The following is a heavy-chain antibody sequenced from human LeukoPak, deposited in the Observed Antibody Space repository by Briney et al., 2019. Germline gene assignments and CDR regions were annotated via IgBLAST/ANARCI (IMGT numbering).Heavy chain of an antibody. J-gene: IGHJ3*02. CDR3: ARGSNVGAFDI. D-gene: IGHD3-16*01. V-gene: IGHV1-3*01. CDR2: INAGNGNT. Sequence: ASVKVSCKASGYTFTSYAMHWVRQAPGQRLEWMGWINAGNGNTKYSQKFQGRVTMTRDTSISTAYMELSRLRSDDTAVYYCARGSNVGAFDIWGQGTMVTVSS. CDR1: GYTFTSYA.